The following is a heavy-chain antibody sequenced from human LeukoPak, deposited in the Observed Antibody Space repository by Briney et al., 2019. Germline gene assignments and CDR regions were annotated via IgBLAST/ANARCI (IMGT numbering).Heavy chain of an antibody. D-gene: IGHD3-10*01. Sequence: GGSLRLSCAASGFTFSSYSMNWVRQAPGKGLEWVSSISSSSSYIYYADSVKGRFTISRDNAKNSLYLQMNSLRAEDTAVYYCAKNIARFGDDAFEIWGQGTWSPSLQ. CDR2: ISSSSSYI. J-gene: IGHJ3*02. V-gene: IGHV3-21*01. CDR1: GFTFSSYS. CDR3: AKNIARFGDDAFEI.